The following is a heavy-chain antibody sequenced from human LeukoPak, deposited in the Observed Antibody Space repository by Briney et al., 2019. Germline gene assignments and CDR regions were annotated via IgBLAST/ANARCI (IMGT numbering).Heavy chain of an antibody. CDR2: IGTITSTT. CDR1: GFTFGSYE. Sequence: GGSLRLSCAASGFTFGSYEMNWVRQAPGKGLGWVSYIGTITSTTYYADSVKGRFTVSRDDAKSSLYLQMSSLRAEDTAVYYCAKELRWLQFGGSFDYWGQGTLVTVSS. CDR3: AKELRWLQFGGSFDY. J-gene: IGHJ4*02. V-gene: IGHV3-48*03. D-gene: IGHD5-24*01.